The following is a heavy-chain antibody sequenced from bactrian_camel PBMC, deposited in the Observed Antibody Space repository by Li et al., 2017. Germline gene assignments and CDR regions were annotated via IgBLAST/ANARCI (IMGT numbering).Heavy chain of an antibody. CDR3: AARGPYCYTKLSVRDFTY. CDR2: IATGSGNT. Sequence: VESGGSLRHSCATSGFSFRNCMAWFRQAPGKEREGVARIATGSGNTYYADSVKGRFTISQDNAKNTVYLQMNSLKPEDTAMYYCAARGPYCYTKLSVRDFTYWGQGTQVTVS. D-gene: IGHD2*01. J-gene: IGHJ6*01. V-gene: IGHV3S25*01. CDR1: GFSFRNC.